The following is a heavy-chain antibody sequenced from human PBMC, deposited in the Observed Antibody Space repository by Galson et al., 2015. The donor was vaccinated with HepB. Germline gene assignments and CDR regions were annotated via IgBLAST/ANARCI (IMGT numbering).Heavy chain of an antibody. D-gene: IGHD6-13*01. Sequence: SLRLSCAASGFTFSSYSMNWVRQAPGKGLEWLSYITTSSSTYYADSVKGRFTISRDNAKNTLYLQMSSLRAEDTAVYYCVKDGSSSWYFDYWGQGTLVTVSS. V-gene: IGHV3-48*01. CDR2: ITTSSST. CDR3: VKDGSSSWYFDY. CDR1: GFTFSSYS. J-gene: IGHJ4*02.